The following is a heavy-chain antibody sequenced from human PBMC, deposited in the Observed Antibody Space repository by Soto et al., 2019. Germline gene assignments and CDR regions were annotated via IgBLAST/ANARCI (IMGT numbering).Heavy chain of an antibody. D-gene: IGHD1-26*01. Sequence: EVQLVESGGGLVQRGGSLRLSCAGSGLIFSNYSLNWVRKAPGKGLEWISYISGDSSAIYYEDSVKGRFTISRDNAKNSLYLQMNSLREGDTAVYYCARDSPLYRAQAGYYYYGLDVWGQGTTVTVS. CDR3: ARDSPLYRAQAGYYYYGLDV. V-gene: IGHV3-48*02. CDR2: ISGDSSAI. J-gene: IGHJ6*02. CDR1: GLIFSNYS.